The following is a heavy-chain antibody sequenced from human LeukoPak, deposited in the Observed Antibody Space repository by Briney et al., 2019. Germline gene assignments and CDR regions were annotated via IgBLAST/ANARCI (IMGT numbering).Heavy chain of an antibody. D-gene: IGHD3-9*01. Sequence: SQTLSLTCAVSGGSISSGGYSWSWIRQPPGKGLEWIGYIYHSGSTYYNPSLKSRVTISVDRSKNQFSLKLSSVTAADTAVYYCARAEYDIPHWGAFDIWGQGTMVTVSS. CDR2: IYHSGST. J-gene: IGHJ3*02. V-gene: IGHV4-30-2*01. CDR3: ARAEYDIPHWGAFDI. CDR1: GGSISSGGYS.